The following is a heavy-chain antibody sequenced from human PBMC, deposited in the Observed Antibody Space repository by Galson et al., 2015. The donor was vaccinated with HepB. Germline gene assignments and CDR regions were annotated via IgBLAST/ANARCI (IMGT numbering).Heavy chain of an antibody. CDR2: IIPIFGTA. V-gene: IGHV1-69*13. Sequence: SVKVSCKASGGTFSSYAISWVRQAPGQGLEWMGGIIPIFGTANYAQKFQGRVTITADESTSTVNMELSSLRSEDTAVYYCARSGEVTASSAEYFQHWGQGTLVTVSS. CDR1: GGTFSSYA. J-gene: IGHJ1*01. D-gene: IGHD2-21*02. CDR3: ARSGEVTASSAEYFQH.